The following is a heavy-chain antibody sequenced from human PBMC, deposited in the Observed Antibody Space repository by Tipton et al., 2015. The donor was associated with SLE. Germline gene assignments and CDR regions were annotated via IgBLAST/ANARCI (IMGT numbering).Heavy chain of an antibody. CDR3: ARHGYSSGWSYFDY. J-gene: IGHJ4*02. D-gene: IGHD6-19*01. CDR1: GGSISSYY. CDR2: FYYSGST. V-gene: IGHV4-59*08. Sequence: LRLSCTVSGGSISSYYWSWIRQPPGKGLEWIGYFYYSGSTNYNPSLKSRVPISVDTSKNQFSLKLNSVTAADTAVYSCARHGYSSGWSYFDYWGQGTLVTVSS.